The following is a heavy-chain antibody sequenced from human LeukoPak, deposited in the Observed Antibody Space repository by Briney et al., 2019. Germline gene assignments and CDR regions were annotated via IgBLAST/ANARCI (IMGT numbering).Heavy chain of an antibody. CDR1: GFTFGTYA. CDR3: AKDMSYDILTGYANFDY. CDR2: ISGRDGST. J-gene: IGHJ4*02. Sequence: GWSLRLSCTASGFTFGTYAMSWVRQAPGKGLEWVSAISGRDGSTFYADSVKGRFTISRDNSKNTLYLQMNSLRAEDTAVYYCAKDMSYDILTGYANFDYWGQGTLVAVSS. D-gene: IGHD3-9*01. V-gene: IGHV3-23*01.